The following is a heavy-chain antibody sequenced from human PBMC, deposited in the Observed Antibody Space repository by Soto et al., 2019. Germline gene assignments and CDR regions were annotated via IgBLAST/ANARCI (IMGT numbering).Heavy chain of an antibody. CDR2: ISTSGAYT. J-gene: IGHJ5*02. Sequence: PGGSLRLSCAASGFTFSDYYMSWIRQSPGKGLEWISYISTSGAYTNYADSVKGRFTISRDNAKNSLYLQMNSLRAEDTAVYYCARDNGQRQLLINWFDPWGQGTVVTVSS. V-gene: IGHV3-11*05. CDR3: ARDNGQRQLLINWFDP. CDR1: GFTFSDYY. D-gene: IGHD2-2*01.